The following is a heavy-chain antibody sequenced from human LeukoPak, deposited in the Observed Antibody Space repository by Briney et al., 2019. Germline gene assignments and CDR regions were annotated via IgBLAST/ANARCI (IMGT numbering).Heavy chain of an antibody. Sequence: SETLSLTCTVSGGSISSYYWSWIRQPPGKGLEWIGYIYYSGSTNYNPSLKSRVTISVDTSKNQFSLKLSSVTAADTAVYYCARAPYSGSCPFDYWGQGTLVTVSS. D-gene: IGHD1-26*01. CDR3: ARAPYSGSCPFDY. V-gene: IGHV4-59*01. CDR2: IYYSGST. CDR1: GGSISSYY. J-gene: IGHJ4*02.